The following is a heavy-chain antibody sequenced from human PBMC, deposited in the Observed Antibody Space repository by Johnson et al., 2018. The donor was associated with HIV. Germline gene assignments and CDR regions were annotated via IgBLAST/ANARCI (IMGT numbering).Heavy chain of an antibody. CDR1: GFIFSDYY. CDR3: AREYSRGYPDAFDL. V-gene: IGHV3-11*04. CDR2: ISSSGATI. J-gene: IGHJ3*01. Sequence: QVQLVESGGGLVKPGESLRLSCAASGFIFSDYYMSWIRQAPGKGLEWVSYISSSGATIYYADSVKGRFTISRDNSKNSLYLQLNSLPAEDTAVYYCAREYSRGYPDAFDLWGQGTMVTVSS. D-gene: IGHD3-22*01.